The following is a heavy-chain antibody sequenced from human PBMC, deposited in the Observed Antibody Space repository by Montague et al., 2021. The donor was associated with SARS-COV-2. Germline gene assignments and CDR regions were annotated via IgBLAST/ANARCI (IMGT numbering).Heavy chain of an antibody. V-gene: IGHV4-59*01. D-gene: IGHD5-18*01. CDR2: IYHSGNT. J-gene: IGHJ2*01. CDR1: GGSISGYY. CDR3: AREYRIELWQTNWYFGL. Sequence: SETRSLTCTVSGGSISGYYWSWIRQPPGKGLEWIGYIYHSGNTKYNPSLKSRVSISADMSRNQFSLRLSSVTAADTAVYYCAREYRIELWQTNWYFGLWGRGTLVTVSS.